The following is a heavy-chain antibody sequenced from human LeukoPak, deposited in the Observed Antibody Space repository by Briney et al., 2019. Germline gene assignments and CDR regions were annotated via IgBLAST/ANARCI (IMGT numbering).Heavy chain of an antibody. CDR1: GLTFSSYW. V-gene: IGHV3-7*01. Sequence: QPGGSLRLSCAASGLTFSSYWMSWVRQAPGKGLEWVANIKEDGSEKYYVDSVKGRFTISRDNAKNSLYLQMNSLRAEDTAVYYCASHTYYYDSSGYLFDYWGQGTLVTVSS. CDR2: IKEDGSEK. D-gene: IGHD3-22*01. CDR3: ASHTYYYDSSGYLFDY. J-gene: IGHJ4*02.